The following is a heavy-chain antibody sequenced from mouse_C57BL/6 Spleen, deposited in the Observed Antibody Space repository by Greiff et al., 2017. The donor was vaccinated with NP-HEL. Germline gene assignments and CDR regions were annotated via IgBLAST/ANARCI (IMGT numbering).Heavy chain of an antibody. CDR3: ARGADYYGSSPGAY. V-gene: IGHV1-26*01. J-gene: IGHJ3*01. D-gene: IGHD1-1*01. CDR1: GYTFTDYY. Sequence: VQLQQSGPELVKPGASVKISCKASGYTFTDYYMNWVKQSHGKSLEWIGDINPNNGGTSYNQKFKGKATLTVDKSSSTAYMELRSLTSEDSAVYYCARGADYYGSSPGAYWGQGTLVTVSA. CDR2: INPNNGGT.